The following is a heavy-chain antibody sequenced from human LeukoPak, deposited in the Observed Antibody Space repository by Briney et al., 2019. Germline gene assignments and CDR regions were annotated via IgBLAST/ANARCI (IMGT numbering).Heavy chain of an antibody. CDR1: GFTFSNAW. CDR3: TTEYGSGSYWMGTSGTYYYYYGMDG. V-gene: IGHV3-15*01. Sequence: GGSLRLSCAASGFTFSNAWMSWVRQAPGKGLEWVGRIKSKTDGGTTDYAAPVKGRFTISRDDSKNTRYLQLNSLKTEDTVVYYCTTEYGSGSYWMGTSGTYYYYYGMDGWGQGTTVTVSS. D-gene: IGHD3-10*01. J-gene: IGHJ6*02. CDR2: IKSKTDGGTT.